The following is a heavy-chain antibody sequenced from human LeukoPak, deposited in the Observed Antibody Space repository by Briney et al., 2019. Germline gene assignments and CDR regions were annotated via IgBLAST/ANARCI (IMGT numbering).Heavy chain of an antibody. CDR3: ARDAGYYVSGSSLDY. V-gene: IGHV1-69*01. CDR1: GGTFSSYA. J-gene: IGHJ4*02. D-gene: IGHD3-10*01. CDR2: IIPIFGTA. Sequence: ASVKVSCKASGGTFSSYAISWVRQAPGQGLEWMGGIIPIFGTANYAQKFQGRVTITADESTSTAYMELSSLRSEDTAVYYCARDAGYYVSGSSLDYWGQGTLVTVSS.